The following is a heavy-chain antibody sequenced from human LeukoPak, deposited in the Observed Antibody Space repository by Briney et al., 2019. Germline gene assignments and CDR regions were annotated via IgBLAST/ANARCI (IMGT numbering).Heavy chain of an antibody. V-gene: IGHV4-61*01. CDR3: ARDLRGSSGYFDY. CDR1: GGSVSSGSYY. Sequence: SETLSLTCTVSGGSVSSGSYYWIWIRQPPGKGLEWIGYIYYSGSTNYNPSLKSRVTISVDTSKNQFSLKLSSVTAADTAVYYCARDLRGSSGYFDYWGQGTLVTVSS. D-gene: IGHD3-22*01. CDR2: IYYSGST. J-gene: IGHJ4*02.